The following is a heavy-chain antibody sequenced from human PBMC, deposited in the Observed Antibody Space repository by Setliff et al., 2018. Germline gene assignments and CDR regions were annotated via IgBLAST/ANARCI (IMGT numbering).Heavy chain of an antibody. J-gene: IGHJ4*02. CDR3: VRDLVDYNGLGSYYSAY. CDR2: IIPIFGTA. V-gene: IGHV1-69*05. Sequence: SVKVSCKASGGTFSSYAISWVRQAPGQGLEWMGGIIPIFGTANYAQKFQGRVTITTDESTSTAYMELSSLRSEGTAVYYCVRDLVDYNGLGSYYSAYWGQGTLVTVSS. CDR1: GGTFSSYA. D-gene: IGHD3-10*01.